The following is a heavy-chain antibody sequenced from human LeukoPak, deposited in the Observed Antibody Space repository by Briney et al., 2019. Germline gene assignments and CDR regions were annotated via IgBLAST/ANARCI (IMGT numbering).Heavy chain of an antibody. CDR1: GGTFTSYA. J-gene: IGHJ5*02. Sequence: SVKVSCKTSGGTFTSYAITWVRQAPGQGLEWMGKIIPISGTTNYAQKFQGRVTFTADESTSTAYMELSSLRSEDTALYYCARKLRLGGNWFDPWGQGTLVTVTS. CDR2: IIPISGTT. D-gene: IGHD1-26*01. CDR3: ARKLRLGGNWFDP. V-gene: IGHV1-69*13.